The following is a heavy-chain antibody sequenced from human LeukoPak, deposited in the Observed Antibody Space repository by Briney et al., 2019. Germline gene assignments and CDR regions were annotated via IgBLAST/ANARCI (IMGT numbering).Heavy chain of an antibody. CDR3: ARGESIAARPVVGRKYYYYGMDV. D-gene: IGHD6-6*01. CDR1: GFTFSSYA. Sequence: GGSLRLSCAASGFTFSSYAMPWVRQAPGKGLEYVSAISSNGGSTYYANSVKGRFTISRDNSKNTLYLQMGSLRAEDMAVYYCARGESIAARPVVGRKYYYYGMDVWGQGTPVTVSS. V-gene: IGHV3-64*01. CDR2: ISSNGGST. J-gene: IGHJ6*02.